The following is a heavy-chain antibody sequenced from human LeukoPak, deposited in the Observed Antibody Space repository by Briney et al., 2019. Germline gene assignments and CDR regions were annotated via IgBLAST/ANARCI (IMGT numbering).Heavy chain of an antibody. D-gene: IGHD3-9*01. J-gene: IGHJ4*02. CDR2: IKEDGSEK. V-gene: IGHV3-7*01. CDR3: ARDTGYFNFDF. CDR1: GFTFSSYW. Sequence: PGGSLRLSCAASGFTFSSYWMTWVRQPPGKGLEWVANIKEDGSEKNYVDSMKGRFTISRDNAKNSLYLQLNSLRAEDTAVYYCARDTGYFNFDFWGQGTMVTVSS.